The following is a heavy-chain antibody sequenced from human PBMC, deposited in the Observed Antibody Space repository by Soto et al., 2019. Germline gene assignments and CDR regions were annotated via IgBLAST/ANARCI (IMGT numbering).Heavy chain of an antibody. CDR3: ARYNAASGTYYFDY. D-gene: IGHD6-13*01. J-gene: IGHJ4*02. Sequence: SETLSLTCAVSGASVSSTYWWSWVRQPPGKGPEWIGEINHRGSANYNPSLKSRVTMSLDISKSQFSLRLTSVTAADTAVYFCARYNAASGTYYFDYWGQGALVTVSS. CDR1: GASVSSTYW. CDR2: INHRGSA. V-gene: IGHV4-4*02.